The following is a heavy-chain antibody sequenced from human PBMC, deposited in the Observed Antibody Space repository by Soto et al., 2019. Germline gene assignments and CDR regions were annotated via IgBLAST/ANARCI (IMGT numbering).Heavy chain of an antibody. CDR1: GYTFTSYG. V-gene: IGHV1-18*01. CDR2: ISAYNGNT. J-gene: IGHJ6*02. CDR3: ARDQGGGLIGGGYGMDV. Sequence: QVQLVQSGAEVKKPGASVKVSCKASGYTFTSYGISWVRQAPGQGLEWMGWISAYNGNTNYAQKLQGRVTITTDTATSTAYMELRSLRSDDTAVYYCARDQGGGLIGGGYGMDVWGQGTTVTVSS. D-gene: IGHD2-8*01.